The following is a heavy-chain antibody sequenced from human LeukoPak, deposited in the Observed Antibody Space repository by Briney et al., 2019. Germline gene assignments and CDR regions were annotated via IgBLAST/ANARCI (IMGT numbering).Heavy chain of an antibody. CDR2: ISSNGGST. CDR3: ARVSNWNLDY. Sequence: SGGSLRLSCAASGFTFSSYAMHWVRQAPGKGLEYVSAISSNGGSTYYANSVKGRFTISRDNSKNTLYLQMGSLRAEDTAVYYCARVSNWNLDYWGQGTLVTVSS. D-gene: IGHD1-1*01. J-gene: IGHJ4*02. V-gene: IGHV3-64*01. CDR1: GFTFSSYA.